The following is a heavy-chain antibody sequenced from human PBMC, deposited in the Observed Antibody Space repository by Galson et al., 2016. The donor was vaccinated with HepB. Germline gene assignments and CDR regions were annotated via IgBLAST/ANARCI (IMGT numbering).Heavy chain of an antibody. CDR3: ARGGNRSSWYISDYMEV. V-gene: IGHV3-23*01. CDR2: ISGSGGST. J-gene: IGHJ6*03. Sequence: SLRLSCAASGFTFSSYAMSWVRQAPGKGLEWVSVISGSGGSTYYADSVKGRFTISRDNSENTLFLQMNSLRHEDTAVYYCARGGNRSSWYISDYMEVWGKGTTVIVAS. D-gene: IGHD6-13*01. CDR1: GFTFSSYA.